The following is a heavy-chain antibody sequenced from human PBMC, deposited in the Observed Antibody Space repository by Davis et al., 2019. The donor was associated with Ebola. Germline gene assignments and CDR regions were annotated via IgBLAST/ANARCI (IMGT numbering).Heavy chain of an antibody. J-gene: IGHJ5*02. CDR2: IYYSGST. Sequence: MPSETLSLTCTVSGGSISSYYWSWIRQPPGKGLEWIGYIYYSGSTNYNPSLKSRVTISVDTSKNQFSLKLSSVTAADTAVYYCARGPVTRYNWFDPWGQGTLVTVSS. CDR1: GGSISSYY. D-gene: IGHD4-17*01. V-gene: IGHV4-59*12. CDR3: ARGPVTRYNWFDP.